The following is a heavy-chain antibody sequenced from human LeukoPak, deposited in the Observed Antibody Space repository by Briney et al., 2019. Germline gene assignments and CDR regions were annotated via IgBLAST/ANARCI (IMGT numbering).Heavy chain of an antibody. CDR2: ISAYNGNT. D-gene: IGHD4-17*01. Sequence: TSVKVSCKASGYTFSNYGISWRGQAPGQGLEWMGWISAYNGNTNYAQNFQGRVTMTTDTSTSTAYMELRSLRSDDTTMYYCPSTYTNDYGDYPLRYSFDYWGQGTLVTVSS. CDR3: PSTYTNDYGDYPLRYSFDY. J-gene: IGHJ4*02. CDR1: GYTFSNYG. V-gene: IGHV1-18*01.